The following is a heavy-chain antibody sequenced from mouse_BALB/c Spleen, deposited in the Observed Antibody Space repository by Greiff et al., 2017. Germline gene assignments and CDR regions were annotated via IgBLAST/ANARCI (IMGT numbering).Heavy chain of an antibody. Sequence: VQLQQPGAELVMPGASVKMSCKASGYTFTDYWMHWVKQRPGQGLEWIGAIDTSDSYTSYNQKFKGKATLTVDESSSTAYMQLSSLTSEDSAVYYCARGGDYGYAMDYWGQGTSVTVSS. V-gene: IGHV1-69*01. J-gene: IGHJ4*01. D-gene: IGHD1-1*01. CDR3: ARGGDYGYAMDY. CDR1: GYTFTDYW. CDR2: IDTSDSYT.